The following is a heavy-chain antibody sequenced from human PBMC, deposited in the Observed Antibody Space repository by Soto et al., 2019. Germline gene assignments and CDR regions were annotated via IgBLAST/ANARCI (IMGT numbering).Heavy chain of an antibody. V-gene: IGHV1-3*01. CDR1: GYTFTNYA. D-gene: IGHD1-26*01. CDR2: INAGNGNT. J-gene: IGHJ4*02. Sequence: ASVKVSCKASGYTFTNYAMHWVRQAPGQRLEWMGWINAGNGNTKYSQKFQGRVTITRDTSASTAYMELSSLRSEDTAVYYCARGPPYSGSYFDYWGQGTLVTVSS. CDR3: ARGPPYSGSYFDY.